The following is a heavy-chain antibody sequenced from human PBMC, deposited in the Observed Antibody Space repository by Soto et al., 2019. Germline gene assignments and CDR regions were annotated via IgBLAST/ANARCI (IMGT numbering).Heavy chain of an antibody. CDR3: AGAFVGGWGSAPPGYYSGIDV. Sequence: QMQLRQSGSGLVEPTQTLSLTCAVSGDSFNSGSFSWSWIRQPPGKGLEWVGTVFQGGDTRHNTSLTSRVTMSAARSNNQFSLTLSAVTAAHTAVCYFAGAFVGGWGSAPPGYYSGIDVWGQGTTVTVS. CDR1: GDSFNSGSFS. V-gene: IGHV4-30-2*01. J-gene: IGHJ6*02. D-gene: IGHD2-21*01. CDR2: VFQGGDT.